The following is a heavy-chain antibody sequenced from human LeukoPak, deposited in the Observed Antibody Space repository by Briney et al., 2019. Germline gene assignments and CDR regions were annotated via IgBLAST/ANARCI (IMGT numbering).Heavy chain of an antibody. J-gene: IGHJ6*03. CDR2: IHYTGRT. D-gene: IGHD1-26*01. V-gene: IGHV4-39*07. Sequence: SETLSLTCTVSGGSISSDTSHWGWIRQPPGKGLEWIGSIHYTGRTYYNPSLKSRVTISVDTSKNQFSLKLSSVTAADTAVYYCGRALKKWELARRYYYYMDVWGKGTTVTVSS. CDR1: GGSISSDTSH. CDR3: GRALKKWELARRYYYYMDV.